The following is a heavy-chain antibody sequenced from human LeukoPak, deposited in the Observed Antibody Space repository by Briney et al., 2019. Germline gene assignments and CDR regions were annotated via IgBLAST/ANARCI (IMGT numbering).Heavy chain of an antibody. V-gene: IGHV3-23*01. D-gene: IGHD1-26*01. CDR2: ISTSGDRT. CDR3: ARSAVGTSCCTAVDY. Sequence: GRSLRLSCAASGFTFSTYAMTWVRQAPGKGLEWVSGISTSGDRTYYADSVKGRFTISRDNSKNTLYLQMNSLRAEDTAEYYCARSAVGTSCCTAVDYWGQGTLVTVSS. CDR1: GFTFSTYA. J-gene: IGHJ4*02.